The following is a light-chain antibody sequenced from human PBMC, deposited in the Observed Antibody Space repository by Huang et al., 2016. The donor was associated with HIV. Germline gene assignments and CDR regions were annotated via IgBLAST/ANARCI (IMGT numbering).Light chain of an antibody. CDR2: LGF. CDR1: QSLLHSNGYNY. J-gene: IGKJ4*01. Sequence: DIVMTQSPLSLPVTPGEPASISCMSSQSLLHSNGYNYLDWYLQKPGQSPQLLIYLGFNRASGVPDRFSGSGAGTDFTLKISRVEAEDVGVYYCMQALQTPKLTFGGGTKVEIK. CDR3: MQALQTPKLT. V-gene: IGKV2-28*01.